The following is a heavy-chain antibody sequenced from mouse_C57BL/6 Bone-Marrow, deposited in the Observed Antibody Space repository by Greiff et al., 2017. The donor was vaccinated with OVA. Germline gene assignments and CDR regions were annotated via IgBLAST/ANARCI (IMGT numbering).Heavy chain of an antibody. D-gene: IGHD2-14*01. J-gene: IGHJ3*01. CDR1: GFTFSSYA. V-gene: IGHV5-4*01. Sequence: EVQLVESGGGLVKPGGSLKLSCAASGFTFSSYAMSWVRQTPEKRLEWVATISDGGSYTYYPDNVKGRFTISRDNAKNNLYLQMSHLKSEDTAMYYCAREGYSAWFAYWGQGTLVTVSA. CDR2: ISDGGSYT. CDR3: AREGYSAWFAY.